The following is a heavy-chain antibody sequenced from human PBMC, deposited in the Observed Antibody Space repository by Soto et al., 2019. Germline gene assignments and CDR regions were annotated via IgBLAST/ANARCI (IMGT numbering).Heavy chain of an antibody. J-gene: IGHJ4*02. V-gene: IGHV1-18*04. D-gene: IGHD6-25*01. CDR1: GYTFTSYG. CDR3: AREAGWQRMVPYD. CDR2: ISAYNGNT. Sequence: QVQLVQSGTEVKKPGASVNVSCKAFGYTFTSYGFSWVRQVPGQGLEWLGRISAYNGNTQYAQTMKGRITVTTDTSTTTVHMELRSLTPADTAVYYCAREAGWQRMVPYDWGQGTLVTVS.